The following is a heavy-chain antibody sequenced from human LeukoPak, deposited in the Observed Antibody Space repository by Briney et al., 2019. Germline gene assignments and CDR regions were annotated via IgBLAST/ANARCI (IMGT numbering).Heavy chain of an antibody. J-gene: IGHJ4*02. D-gene: IGHD3-22*01. Sequence: GGSLRLSCAASGFTFRSYGMHWVRQAPGKGLEGVAFIRYDGSNKYYADSVKGRFTISRDNSKNTLYLQMNSLRAEDTAVYYCAKDRAEITMIVGDWGQGTLVTVSS. CDR2: IRYDGSNK. CDR1: GFTFRSYG. V-gene: IGHV3-30*02. CDR3: AKDRAEITMIVGD.